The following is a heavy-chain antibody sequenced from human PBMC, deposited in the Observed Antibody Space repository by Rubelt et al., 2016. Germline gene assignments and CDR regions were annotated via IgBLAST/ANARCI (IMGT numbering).Heavy chain of an antibody. J-gene: IGHJ2*01. CDR1: GGSISRGGYY. V-gene: IGHV4-31*03. CDR3: ARDVRWSWHFDL. D-gene: IGHD4-23*01. CDR2: IHHSWTT. Sequence: QVQLQESGPGLVKPSQTLSLTCTVSGGSISRGGYYWSWIRQHPGKGLEWIASIHHSWTTYFNPSLKHRVTISVDTSEYQFSRRLISVTAADTAVYYCARDVRWSWHFDLWGRGTLVTVSS.